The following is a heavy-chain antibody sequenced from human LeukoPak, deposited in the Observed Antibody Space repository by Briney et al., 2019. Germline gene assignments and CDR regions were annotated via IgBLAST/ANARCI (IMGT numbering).Heavy chain of an antibody. Sequence: PGGSLRLSCAASGFTFSSYSMNWVRQAPGKGLEWVSSISSSSSYIYYADSVKGRFTISRDNAENSLYLQMNSLRAEDTAVYYCARDAYGSGSYCVDWGQGTLVTVSS. J-gene: IGHJ4*02. D-gene: IGHD3-10*01. V-gene: IGHV3-21*01. CDR2: ISSSSSYI. CDR3: ARDAYGSGSYCVD. CDR1: GFTFSSYS.